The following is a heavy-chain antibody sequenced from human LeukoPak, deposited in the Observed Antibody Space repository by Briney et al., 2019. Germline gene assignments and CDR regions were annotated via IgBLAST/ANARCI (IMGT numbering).Heavy chain of an antibody. V-gene: IGHV1-69*13. D-gene: IGHD3-10*01. J-gene: IGHJ4*02. CDR2: IIPTFGTA. CDR1: GYTFSSYA. CDR3: ARSMHGSGKFDY. Sequence: SVKVSCKASGYTFSSYAISWVRQAPGQGLEWMGGIIPTFGTANYAQKFQGRVTITADESTSTAYMELSSLRSEDTAVYYCARSMHGSGKFDYWGQGTPVTVSS.